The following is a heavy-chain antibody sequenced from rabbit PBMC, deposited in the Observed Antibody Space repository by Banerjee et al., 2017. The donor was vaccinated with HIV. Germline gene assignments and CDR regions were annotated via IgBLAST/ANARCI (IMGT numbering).Heavy chain of an antibody. D-gene: IGHD6-1*01. Sequence: QSLEESGGDLVKPGASLTLTCKASGFSFSSGYYMCWVRQAPGKGPEWIACIYAGSSGSTHYASWAKGRFTTSKTSSTTVTLQMTSLTAADTATYFCARSIYGNVLGGGYATYGMDLWGPGTLVTVS. CDR2: IYAGSSGST. CDR1: GFSFSSGYY. CDR3: ARSIYGNVLGGGYATYGMDL. V-gene: IGHV1S40*01. J-gene: IGHJ6*01.